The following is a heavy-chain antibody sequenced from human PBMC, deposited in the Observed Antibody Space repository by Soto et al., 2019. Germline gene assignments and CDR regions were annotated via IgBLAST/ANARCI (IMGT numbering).Heavy chain of an antibody. CDR2: IYTSGTT. V-gene: IGHV4-4*07. Sequence: PSETLSLTCKVSGGSIDNYYWTWIRQSAGKGLECIGRIYTSGTTNYNPSLKSRVTMSVDTSKNQFSLKLTSVTAADTAVYYCARVRGGGPFDDWGQGTLVTVSS. J-gene: IGHJ4*02. CDR1: GGSIDNYY. CDR3: ARVRGGGPFDD. D-gene: IGHD1-26*01.